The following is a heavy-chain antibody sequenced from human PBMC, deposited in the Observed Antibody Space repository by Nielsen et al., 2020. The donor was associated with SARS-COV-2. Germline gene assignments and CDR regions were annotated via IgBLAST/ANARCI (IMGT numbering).Heavy chain of an antibody. Sequence: SETLSLTCTVSGGSISSGSYYWSWIRQPAGKGLEWIGRIYTSGSTNYNPSLKSRVTISVDTSKNQFSLKLSSVTAADTAVYYCASPIVVVPAASYWYFDLWGRGTLVTVSS. CDR3: ASPIVVVPAASYWYFDL. V-gene: IGHV4-61*02. CDR1: GGSISSGSYY. CDR2: IYTSGST. D-gene: IGHD2-2*01. J-gene: IGHJ2*01.